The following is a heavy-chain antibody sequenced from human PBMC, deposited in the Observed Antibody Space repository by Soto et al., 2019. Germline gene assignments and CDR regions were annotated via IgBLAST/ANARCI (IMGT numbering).Heavy chain of an antibody. J-gene: IGHJ4*02. D-gene: IGHD6-13*01. V-gene: IGHV4-30-4*01. CDR2: IYYSGST. Sequence: SETLSLTCTVSGGSISSGDYYWSWIRQPPGNGLEWIGYIYYSGSTYYNPSLKSRFTISVDTSKNQFSLKLSSVTAADTAVYYCARSSIAAAGTDYWGQGTLVTVSS. CDR1: GGSISSGDYY. CDR3: ARSSIAAAGTDY.